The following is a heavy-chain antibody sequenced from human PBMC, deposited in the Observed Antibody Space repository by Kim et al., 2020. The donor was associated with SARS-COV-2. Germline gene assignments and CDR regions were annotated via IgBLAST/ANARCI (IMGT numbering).Heavy chain of an antibody. J-gene: IGHJ6*02. V-gene: IGHV4-34*01. Sequence: SETLSLTCAVYGGSFSGYYWSWIRQPPGKGLEWIGEINHSGSTNYNPSLKSRVTISVDTSKNQFSLKLSSVTAADTAVYYCARSTTGYCSSTSCYKGKGRMAVWGQAATVTVSS. D-gene: IGHD2-2*02. CDR2: INHSGST. CDR1: GGSFSGYY. CDR3: ARSTTGYCSSTSCYKGKGRMAV.